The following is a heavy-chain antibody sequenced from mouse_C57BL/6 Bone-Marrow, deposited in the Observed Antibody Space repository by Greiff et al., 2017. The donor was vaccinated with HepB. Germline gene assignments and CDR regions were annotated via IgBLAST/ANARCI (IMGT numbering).Heavy chain of an antibody. D-gene: IGHD2-5*01. Sequence: VQLQESGAELVKPGASVKISCKASGYAFSSYWMNWVKQRPGKGLEWIGQIYPGDGDTNYNGKFKGKATLTADKSSSTAYMQLSSLTSEDSAVYFCARREAYYSNYYAMDYWGQGTSVTVSS. CDR2: IYPGDGDT. J-gene: IGHJ4*01. CDR3: ARREAYYSNYYAMDY. CDR1: GYAFSSYW. V-gene: IGHV1-80*01.